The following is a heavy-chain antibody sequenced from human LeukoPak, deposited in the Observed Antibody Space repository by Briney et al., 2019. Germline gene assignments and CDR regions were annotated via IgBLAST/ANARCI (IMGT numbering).Heavy chain of an antibody. CDR2: IKKDGSDK. D-gene: IGHD6-13*01. CDR1: GFTFSNSW. J-gene: IGHJ4*02. CDR3: AKEGANSWIDY. V-gene: IGHV3-7*01. Sequence: GGSLRLSCLASGFTFSNSWMTWVRQAPGRGLEWVANIKKDGSDKQYVDSVKGRFTISRDNSKNTLYLHMNSLRAEDTAVYYCAKEGANSWIDYWGQGTLVTVSS.